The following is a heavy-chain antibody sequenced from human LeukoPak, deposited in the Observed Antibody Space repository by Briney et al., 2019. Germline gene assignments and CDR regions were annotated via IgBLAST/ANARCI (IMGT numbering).Heavy chain of an antibody. V-gene: IGHV1-2*02. CDR1: GYTFTSYA. D-gene: IGHD1-26*01. Sequence: VASVKVSCEASGYTFTSYAMNWVRQAPGLGLEWMGWINPNSGGTNYQGRVTMTRDTSISAAYMELSRLTFDDTAMYYCARVSYTGTYTYDYWGQGTLVTVSS. CDR2: INPNSGGT. J-gene: IGHJ4*02. CDR3: ARVSYTGTYTYDY.